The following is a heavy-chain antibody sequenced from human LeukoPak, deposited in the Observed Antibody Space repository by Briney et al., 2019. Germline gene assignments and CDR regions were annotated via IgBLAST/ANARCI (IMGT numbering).Heavy chain of an antibody. D-gene: IGHD6-13*01. Sequence: EASETLSLTCTVSGGSISSSSYYWGWIRQPPGKGLEWIGSIYYSGSTYYNPSLKSRVTISVDTSKNQFSLKLSSVTAADTAVYYCATVSSRVGWFDPWGQGTLVTVSS. V-gene: IGHV4-39*07. CDR3: ATVSSRVGWFDP. CDR2: IYYSGST. J-gene: IGHJ5*02. CDR1: GGSISSSSYY.